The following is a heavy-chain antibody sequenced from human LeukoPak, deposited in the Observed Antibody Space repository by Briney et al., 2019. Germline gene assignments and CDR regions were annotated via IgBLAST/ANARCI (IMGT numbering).Heavy chain of an antibody. CDR3: ARRIVGATNWFDP. CDR1: GFIFDDYG. CDR2: INWNCGST. D-gene: IGHD1-26*01. Sequence: GGSLRLSCAASGFIFDDYGMSWVRQAPGEGLEWVSGINWNCGSTGYADSVKGRFTISRDNAKNSLYLQMNSLRAEDTALYYCARRIVGATNWFDPWGQGTLVTVSS. V-gene: IGHV3-20*04. J-gene: IGHJ5*02.